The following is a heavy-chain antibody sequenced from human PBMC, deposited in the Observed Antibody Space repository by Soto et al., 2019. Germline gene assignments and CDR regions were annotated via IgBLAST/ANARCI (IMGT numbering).Heavy chain of an antibody. CDR3: ARSGYSSGWSCFDY. CDR1: GGSISIYY. J-gene: IGHJ4*02. D-gene: IGHD6-19*01. Sequence: PSGSLSLTCAVSGGSISIYYWSWIRQPPGKGLEWIGYIYYSGSTYYNPSLKSRVTMSVDTSKNQFSLKLSSVTAVDTAVYYCARSGYSSGWSCFDYWGQGTLVTVSS. V-gene: IGHV4-59*04. CDR2: IYYSGST.